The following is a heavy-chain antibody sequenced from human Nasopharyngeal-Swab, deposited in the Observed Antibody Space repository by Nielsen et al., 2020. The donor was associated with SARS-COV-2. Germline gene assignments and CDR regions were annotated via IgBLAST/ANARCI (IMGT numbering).Heavy chain of an antibody. Sequence: PSETLSLTCTVSGGSISSSSYYWGWIRQPPGKGLEWIGSIYYSGSTYYNPSLKSRVTISVDTSKNQFSLKLSSVTAADTAVYYCARPYYDSSGYDAWFDPWGQGTLVTVSS. CDR2: IYYSGST. J-gene: IGHJ5*02. V-gene: IGHV4-39*01. CDR3: ARPYYDSSGYDAWFDP. CDR1: GGSISSSSYY. D-gene: IGHD3-22*01.